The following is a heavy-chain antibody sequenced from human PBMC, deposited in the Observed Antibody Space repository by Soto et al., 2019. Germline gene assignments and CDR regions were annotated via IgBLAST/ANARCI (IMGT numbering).Heavy chain of an antibody. J-gene: IGHJ6*02. V-gene: IGHV4-59*01. Sequence: SETLSLTCTVSGGSISSYYWSWIRQPPGKGLEWIGYIYYSGSTNYNPSLKSRVTISVDTSKNQFSLKLSSVTAADTAVYYCVRLRGSSITTGCNGSYGMDVWGQGTAVTVSS. CDR3: VRLRGSSITTGCNGSYGMDV. CDR1: GGSISSYY. D-gene: IGHD2-2*01. CDR2: IYYSGST.